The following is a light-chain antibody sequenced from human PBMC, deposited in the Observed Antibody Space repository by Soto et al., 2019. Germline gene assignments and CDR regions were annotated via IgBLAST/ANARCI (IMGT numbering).Light chain of an antibody. V-gene: IGKV1-39*01. CDR3: QQSHSIPLT. J-gene: IGKJ3*01. CDR1: QSISTY. Sequence: DIQMTQSPSSLSASVGDRVTITCRASQSISTYLNWYQQKPGKAPNLLIYAAFSLQSGVPSRFSGSGSGTDFTLTISSLQPEDFATYYCQQSHSIPLTFGPGTKVEIK. CDR2: AAF.